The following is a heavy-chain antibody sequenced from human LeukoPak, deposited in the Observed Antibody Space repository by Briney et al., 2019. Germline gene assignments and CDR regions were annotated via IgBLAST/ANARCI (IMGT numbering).Heavy chain of an antibody. CDR1: GGSFSGYY. V-gene: IGHV4-34*01. D-gene: IGHD3-9*01. CDR2: INHSGST. Sequence: SETLSLTCGVYGGSFSGYYWSWIRQPPGKGLEWIGEINHSGSTNYNPSLKSRVTISVDTSKNQFSLKLSSVTAADTAVYYCARDKRTDTIFYGMDVCGQGTTVTVSS. CDR3: ARDKRTDTIFYGMDV. J-gene: IGHJ6*02.